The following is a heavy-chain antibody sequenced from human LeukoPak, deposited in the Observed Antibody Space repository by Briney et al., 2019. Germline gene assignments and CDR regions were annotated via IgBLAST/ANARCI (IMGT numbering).Heavy chain of an antibody. Sequence: PGGSLRLSCAASGFTVSSNYMSWVRQAPGKGLEWVSVIYSGGRTYYADSVKGRFNISRDNSKNTLYLQMNSLRAEDTAVYYCAREDPVSDFSFDYWGQGTLVTVSS. D-gene: IGHD1-14*01. CDR1: GFTVSSNY. V-gene: IGHV3-53*01. CDR2: IYSGGRT. J-gene: IGHJ4*02. CDR3: AREDPVSDFSFDY.